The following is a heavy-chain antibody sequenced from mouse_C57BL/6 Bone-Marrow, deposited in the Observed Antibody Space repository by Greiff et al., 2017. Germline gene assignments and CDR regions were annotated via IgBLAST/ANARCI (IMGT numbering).Heavy chain of an antibody. V-gene: IGHV3-6*01. D-gene: IGHD2-1*01. J-gene: IGHJ4*01. CDR1: GYSIPRGYY. Sequence: DVKLQESGPGLVKPSQSLSLTCSVTGYSIPRGYYWNWIRQFPGNKLEWMGYISYDGSNNYNPSLKNRISITRDTSKNQFFLKLNSVTTEDTATYYCARGGNPYAMDYWGQGTSVTVSS. CDR2: ISYDGSN. CDR3: ARGGNPYAMDY.